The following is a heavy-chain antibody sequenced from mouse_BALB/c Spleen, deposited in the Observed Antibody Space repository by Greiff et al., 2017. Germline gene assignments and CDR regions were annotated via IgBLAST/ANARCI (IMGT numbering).Heavy chain of an antibody. CDR3: ARHERGIKAMDY. V-gene: IGHV5-6*01. Sequence: DVQLVESGGDLVKPGGSLKLSCAASGFTFSSYGMSWVRQTPDKRLEWVATISSGGSYTYYPDSVKGRFTISRDNAKNTLYLQMSSLKSEDTAMYYCARHERGIKAMDYWGQGTSVTVSS. D-gene: IGHD1-3*01. CDR2: ISSGGSYT. J-gene: IGHJ4*01. CDR1: GFTFSSYG.